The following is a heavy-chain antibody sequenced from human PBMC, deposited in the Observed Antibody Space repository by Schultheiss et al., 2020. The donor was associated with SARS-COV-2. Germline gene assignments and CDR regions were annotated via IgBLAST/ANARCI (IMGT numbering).Heavy chain of an antibody. CDR3: ARVPIAARPYYYYGMDV. CDR1: GFTFSSYA. CDR2: ISYDGSNK. V-gene: IGHV3-30-3*01. J-gene: IGHJ6*02. D-gene: IGHD6-6*01. Sequence: GESLKISCAASGFTFSSYAMHWVRQAPGKGLEWVAVISYDGSNKYYADSVKGRFTISRDNSKNTLYLQMNSLRAEDTAVYYCARVPIAARPYYYYGMDVWGQGTTVTVSS.